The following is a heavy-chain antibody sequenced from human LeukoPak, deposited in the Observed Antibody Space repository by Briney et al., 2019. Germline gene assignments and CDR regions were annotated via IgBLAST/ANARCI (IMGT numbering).Heavy chain of an antibody. J-gene: IGHJ6*02. CDR2: ISGSGGRT. Sequence: PGGSLRLSCAASGFTFSNYPMSWVRQAPGKGLEWVSGISGSGGRTYYADSVKGRFTISRDNSKNTLYLQMNSLRAEDTAVYHCAKDSSSSSYYYGMDVWGQGTTVTVSS. CDR1: GFTFSNYP. D-gene: IGHD6-6*01. V-gene: IGHV3-23*01. CDR3: AKDSSSSSYYYGMDV.